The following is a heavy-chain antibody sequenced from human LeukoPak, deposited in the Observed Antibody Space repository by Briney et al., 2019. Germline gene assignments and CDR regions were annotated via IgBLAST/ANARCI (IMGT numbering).Heavy chain of an antibody. CDR2: ISSSGSTI. V-gene: IGHV3-11*01. CDR1: GFTFSDYY. D-gene: IGHD1-26*01. Sequence: GGSLRLSCAASGFTFSDYYMSWIRQAPGKGLEWVSYISSSGSTIYYADSVKGRFTVSRDNAKNSLYLQMNSLRAEDTAVYYCARFSGGSVGATYNKNWFDPWGQGTLVTVSS. CDR3: ARFSGGSVGATYNKNWFDP. J-gene: IGHJ5*02.